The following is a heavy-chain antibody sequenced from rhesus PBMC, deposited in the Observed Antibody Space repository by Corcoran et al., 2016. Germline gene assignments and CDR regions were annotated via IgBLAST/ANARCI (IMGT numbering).Heavy chain of an antibody. J-gene: IGHJ4*01. V-gene: IGHV4-80*01. CDR3: ARYTATVRDY. Sequence: QVQLQESGPGLVKPSETLSLTCAVSGGSFSSYWWSWIRQPPGKGLEGIGEINGKRGSTNDNPSLKRRGTISKDASKNQFSLKLSAVTAADTAVYYCARYTATVRDYWGQGVLVTVSS. D-gene: IGHD5-12*01. CDR1: GGSFSSYW. CDR2: INGKRGST.